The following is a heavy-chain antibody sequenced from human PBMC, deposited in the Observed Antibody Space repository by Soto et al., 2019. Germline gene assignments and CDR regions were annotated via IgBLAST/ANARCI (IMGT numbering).Heavy chain of an antibody. CDR3: AKIEDIVLVPAFDY. Sequence: GGSLRLSCVASGFTFSSYWMHWVRQAPRKGLVWVSRINSDGSTTNYADSVKGRFTISRDNAKNTLYLQMNSLRAEDTAVYYCAKIEDIVLVPAFDYWGQGTLVTVSS. CDR2: INSDGSTT. CDR1: GFTFSSYW. V-gene: IGHV3-74*01. D-gene: IGHD2-2*01. J-gene: IGHJ4*02.